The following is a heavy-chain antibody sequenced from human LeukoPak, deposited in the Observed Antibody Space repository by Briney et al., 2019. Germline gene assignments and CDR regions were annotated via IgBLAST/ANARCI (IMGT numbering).Heavy chain of an antibody. CDR2: LIGSSGST. Sequence: GGSLRLSCVASGFTFSSYGMHWVRQAPGKGLEWVSVLIGSSGSTDYADSVKGRFTMSRDISKNTLFLQMNSLRAEDTAIYYCAKGAYDYIEIAYFDSWGQGTLVTVSS. CDR3: AKGAYDYIEIAYFDS. V-gene: IGHV3-23*01. D-gene: IGHD5-12*01. J-gene: IGHJ4*02. CDR1: GFTFSSYG.